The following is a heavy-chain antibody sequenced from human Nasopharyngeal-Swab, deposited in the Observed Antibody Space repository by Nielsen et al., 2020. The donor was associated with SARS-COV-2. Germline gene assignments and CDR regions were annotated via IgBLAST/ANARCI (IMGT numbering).Heavy chain of an antibody. D-gene: IGHD6-13*01. CDR3: AGHPADFDF. Sequence: SETPSLTCDVSGASISDYHWSWIRQPPGKGLEWIGEMKPNGFNNFNPSLKSRVTISIDKSKNQFLLKLNSVAAADTAVYYCAGHPADFDFWGQGTLVIVSS. CDR2: MKPNGFN. CDR1: GASISDYH. V-gene: IGHV4-34*01. J-gene: IGHJ4*02.